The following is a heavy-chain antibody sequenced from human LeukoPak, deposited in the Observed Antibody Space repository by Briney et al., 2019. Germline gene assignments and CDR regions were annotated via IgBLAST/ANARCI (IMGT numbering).Heavy chain of an antibody. V-gene: IGHV4-34*01. CDR2: INHSGST. CDR1: GGSSSGYY. CDR3: ARVGYYDSSGYYYFDY. D-gene: IGHD3-22*01. J-gene: IGHJ4*02. Sequence: SETLSLTCAVYGGSSSGYYWSWIRQPPGKGLEWIGEINHSGSTNYNPSLKSRVTISVDTSKNQFSLKLSSVTAADTAVYYCARVGYYDSSGYYYFDYWGQGTLVTVSS.